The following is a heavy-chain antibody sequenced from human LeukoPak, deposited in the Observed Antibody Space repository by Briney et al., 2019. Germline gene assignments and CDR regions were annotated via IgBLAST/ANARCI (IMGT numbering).Heavy chain of an antibody. CDR3: ALRQGGSYTGESDY. V-gene: IGHV3-74*01. J-gene: IGHJ4*02. CDR1: GFTFSSYW. Sequence: PGGSLRLSCAASGFTFSSYWMHWVRQAPGKGLMWVSRMKSDGSSTSYADSVKGRFTISRDNAKNTLYLQMNSLRAEDTAVYYCALRQGGSYTGESDYWGQGTLVTVSS. D-gene: IGHD3-10*01. CDR2: MKSDGSST.